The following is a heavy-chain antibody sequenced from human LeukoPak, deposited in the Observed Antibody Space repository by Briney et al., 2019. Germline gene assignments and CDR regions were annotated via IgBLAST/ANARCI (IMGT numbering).Heavy chain of an antibody. Sequence: ASVKVSCKASGYTFTGYYMHWVRQAPGQGLEWMGWINPNSGGTNYAQKFQGRVTMTRDTSISTAYMELSRLRSDDTAVYYCARGSGDYDFWSGSDMDIDYWGQGTLVTVSS. V-gene: IGHV1-2*02. D-gene: IGHD3-3*01. CDR1: GYTFTGYY. J-gene: IGHJ4*02. CDR3: ARGSGDYDFWSGSDMDIDY. CDR2: INPNSGGT.